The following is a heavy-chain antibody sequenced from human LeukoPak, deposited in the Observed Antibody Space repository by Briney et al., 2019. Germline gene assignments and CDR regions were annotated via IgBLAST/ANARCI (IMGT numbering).Heavy chain of an antibody. CDR2: INIVNNAI. J-gene: IGHJ4*02. CDR3: ARDSGKGGTFDY. Sequence: GGSLRLSCAASGFTFSSYSMNWVRQAPGKGPEWVSHINIVNNAIYYSDSVKGRFTISRDNAKNSMYLQMNSLRAEDTAVYYCARDSGKGGTFDYWGQGTLVSVSS. V-gene: IGHV3-48*04. D-gene: IGHD1-26*01. CDR1: GFTFSSYS.